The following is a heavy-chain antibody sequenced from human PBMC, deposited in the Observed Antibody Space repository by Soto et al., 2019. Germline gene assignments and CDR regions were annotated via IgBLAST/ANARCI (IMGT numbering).Heavy chain of an antibody. J-gene: IGHJ4*02. CDR3: ARGTGSGSYLVDS. CDR1: GFTFSTYA. D-gene: IGHD3-10*01. V-gene: IGHV3-30-3*01. Sequence: QVQLVESGGGVVQPGRSLRLSCVVSGFTFSTYAMHWVRQAPGKGLEWVALMSYDGSNKHHADSVKGRFTISRDNSKNTLALEMNSQRAEETAVYYCARGTGSGSYLVDSWGQGTLVSVSS. CDR2: MSYDGSNK.